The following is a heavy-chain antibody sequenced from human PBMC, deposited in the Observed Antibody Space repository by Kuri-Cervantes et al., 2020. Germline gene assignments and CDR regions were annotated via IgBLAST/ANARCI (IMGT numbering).Heavy chain of an antibody. CDR2: INPNSGGT. CDR3: ARASYYDSSGYYGGGTPFEY. D-gene: IGHD3-22*01. CDR1: GSTFSRDD. V-gene: IGHV1-2*04. J-gene: IGHJ4*02. Sequence: ASVKVSCKTSGSTFSRDDVHRVRQAPGQGLEWMGWINPNSGGTNYAQKFQGWVTMTRDTSISTAYMELSRLRSDDTAVYYCARASYYDSSGYYGGGTPFEYWGQGTLVTVSS.